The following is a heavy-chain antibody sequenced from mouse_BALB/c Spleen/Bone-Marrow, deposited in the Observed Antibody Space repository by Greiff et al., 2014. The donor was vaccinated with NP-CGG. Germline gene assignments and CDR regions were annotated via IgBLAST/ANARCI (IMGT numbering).Heavy chain of an antibody. D-gene: IGHD2-14*01. V-gene: IGHV1-87*01. Sequence: VQLQQSGAELARPGASVKLSCKASGYTFSSYWMQWVKQRPGQGLEWIGSIYPGDGDTRYTQKFKGKATLTADKSSSTAYMQLSSLASEDSAVYYCARGAYYRYDGFAYWGQGTLSLSLQ. CDR2: IYPGDGDT. J-gene: IGHJ3*01. CDR3: ARGAYYRYDGFAY. CDR1: GYTFSSYW.